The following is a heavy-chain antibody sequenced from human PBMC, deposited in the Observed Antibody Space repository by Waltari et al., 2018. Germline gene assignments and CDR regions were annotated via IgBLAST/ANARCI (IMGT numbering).Heavy chain of an antibody. V-gene: IGHV4-39*01. CDR1: GGSISSGGYY. CDR3: ARHWKRSGYRFDP. CDR2: IYYSGST. J-gene: IGHJ5*02. Sequence: QLRLQESGPGLVKPSETLSLTCTVSGGSISSGGYYWGWIRQSPGKGLEWIGSIYYSGSTSDNPTLESRVTISGDTSKNEFSLKLSSVTAADTAVYYCARHWKRSGYRFDPWGQGTLVTVSS. D-gene: IGHD5-12*01.